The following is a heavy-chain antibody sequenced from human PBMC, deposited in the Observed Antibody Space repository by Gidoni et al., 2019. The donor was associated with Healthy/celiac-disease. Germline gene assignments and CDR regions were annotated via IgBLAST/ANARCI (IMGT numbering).Heavy chain of an antibody. CDR3: AKAGPGVGPKQWLGGAFDY. CDR1: GFTFDDYA. CDR2: ISWNSGSI. Sequence: EVQLVESGGGLVQPGRSLRLSCAASGFTFDDYAMHWVRQAPGKGLEWVSGISWNSGSIGYADSVKGRFTISRDNAKNSLYLQMNSLRAEDTALYYCAKAGPGVGPKQWLGGAFDYWGQGTLVTVSS. V-gene: IGHV3-9*01. D-gene: IGHD6-19*01. J-gene: IGHJ4*02.